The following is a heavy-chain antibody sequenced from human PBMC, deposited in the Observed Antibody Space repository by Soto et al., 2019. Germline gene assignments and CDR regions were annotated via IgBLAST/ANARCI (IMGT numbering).Heavy chain of an antibody. V-gene: IGHV3-11*01. CDR3: ARVSSPRDPRLDY. J-gene: IGHJ4*02. CDR1: GVTFSDDY. Sequence: GGSLRLSCGASGVTFSDDYMSWIRQAPGKGLEWVSYISSSGGTIYYADSVKGRFTISRDNAKNSLFLQMNSLRADDTAVYYWARVSSPRDPRLDYWGQGTLVTVSS. CDR2: ISSSGGTI. D-gene: IGHD2-15*01.